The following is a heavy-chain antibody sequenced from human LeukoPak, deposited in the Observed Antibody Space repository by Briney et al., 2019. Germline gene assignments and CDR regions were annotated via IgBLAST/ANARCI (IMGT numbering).Heavy chain of an antibody. CDR1: GYTFTGYY. D-gene: IGHD2-2*01. Sequence: ASVKVSCKASGYTFTGYYMHWVRQAPGQGLEWMGWINPNSGGTNYAQKFQGRVTMTRDTFISTAYMELSRLRSDDTAVYYCAIQGVVPAAPPDYWGQGTLVTVSS. J-gene: IGHJ4*02. CDR2: INPNSGGT. V-gene: IGHV1-2*02. CDR3: AIQGVVPAAPPDY.